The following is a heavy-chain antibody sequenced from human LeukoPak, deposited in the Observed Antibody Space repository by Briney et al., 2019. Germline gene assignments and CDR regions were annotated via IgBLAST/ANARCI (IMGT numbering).Heavy chain of an antibody. CDR1: GFTFSSYW. V-gene: IGHV3-74*01. J-gene: IGHJ4*02. CDR2: INSDGSST. Sequence: GGSLRLSCAASGFTFSSYWMHWVRQAPGKGLVWVSRINSDGSSTSYADSVKGRFTISRDNAKNTLYLQMNSLRAEDTAVYYCAKDSQLLWFGELNYWGQGTLVTVSS. CDR3: AKDSQLLWFGELNY. D-gene: IGHD3-10*01.